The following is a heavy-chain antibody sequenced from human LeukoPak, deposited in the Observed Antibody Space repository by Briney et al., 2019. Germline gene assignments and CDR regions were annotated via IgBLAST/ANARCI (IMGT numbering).Heavy chain of an antibody. D-gene: IGHD3-9*01. J-gene: IGHJ4*02. V-gene: IGHV3-30*18. CDR2: ISYDGSNK. CDR3: AKDRKESYYDILTGPYSYYFDY. CDR1: GFTFSSYG. Sequence: GGSLRLSCAASGFTFSSYGMHWVRQAPGKGLEWVAVISYDGSNKYYADSVKGRFTISRDNSKNTMYLQMNSLRAEDTAVYYCAKDRKESYYDILTGPYSYYFDYWGQGTLVTVSS.